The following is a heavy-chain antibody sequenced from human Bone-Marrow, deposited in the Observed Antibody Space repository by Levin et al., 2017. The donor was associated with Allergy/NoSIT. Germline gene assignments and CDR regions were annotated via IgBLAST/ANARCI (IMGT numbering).Heavy chain of an antibody. CDR3: ARVAVTETDYYYYGMDV. D-gene: IGHD2-21*02. J-gene: IGHJ6*02. V-gene: IGHV1-18*01. Sequence: ASVKVSCKASGYTFTSYGISWVRQAPGQGLEWMGWISAYNGNTNYAQKLQGRVTMTTDTSTSTAYMELRSLRSDDTAVYYCARVAVTETDYYYYGMDVWGQGTTVTVSS. CDR2: ISAYNGNT. CDR1: GYTFTSYG.